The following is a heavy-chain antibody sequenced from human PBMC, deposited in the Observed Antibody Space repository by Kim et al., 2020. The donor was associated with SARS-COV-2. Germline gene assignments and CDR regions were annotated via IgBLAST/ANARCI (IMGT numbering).Heavy chain of an antibody. D-gene: IGHD4-17*01. CDR3: ARDYGDYLAAFDI. Sequence: GGSLRLSCAASGFTVSSYSMNWVRQAPGKGLEWVSYISSSSTIYYADSVKGRFTISRDNAKNSLYLQMNSLRDEDTAVYYCARDYGDYLAAFDIWGQGT. CDR1: GFTVSSYS. V-gene: IGHV3-48*02. CDR2: ISSSSTI. J-gene: IGHJ3*02.